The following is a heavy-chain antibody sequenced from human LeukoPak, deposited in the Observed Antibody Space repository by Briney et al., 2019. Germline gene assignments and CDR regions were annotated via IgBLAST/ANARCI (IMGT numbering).Heavy chain of an antibody. CDR3: ARDRLQLWFRSYYGMDV. D-gene: IGHD5-18*01. CDR1: GYTFTSYA. V-gene: IGHV1-3*01. CDR2: INAGNGNT. J-gene: IGHJ6*02. Sequence: ASVKVSCKASGYTFTSYAMHWVRQAPGQRLEWMGWINAGNGNTKYSQKFQGRVTMTRDTSTSTVYMELSSLRSEDTAVYYCARDRLQLWFRSYYGMDVWGQGTTVTVSS.